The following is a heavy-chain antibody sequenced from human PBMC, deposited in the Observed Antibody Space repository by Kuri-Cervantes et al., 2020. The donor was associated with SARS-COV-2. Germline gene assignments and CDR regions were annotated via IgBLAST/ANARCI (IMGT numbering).Heavy chain of an antibody. J-gene: IGHJ5*02. D-gene: IGHD3-22*01. V-gene: IGHV4-30-2*01. CDR2: IHASGSA. Sequence: SQTLSLTCGFSGGTIPSDCYSWSWIRQPPGKGLEFIGFIHASGSAYYNPPLQSRVTISVDRSKTQFSLTVTSLTAADTAVYYCARVAGCVGSFCYYTNLFDHWGHGTLVTVSS. CDR1: GGTIPSDCYS. CDR3: ARVAGCVGSFCYYTNLFDH.